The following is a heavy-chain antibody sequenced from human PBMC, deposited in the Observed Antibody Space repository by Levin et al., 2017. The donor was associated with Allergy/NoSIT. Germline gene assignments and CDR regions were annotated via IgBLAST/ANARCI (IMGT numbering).Heavy chain of an antibody. CDR3: ARDQGPPPRSWSGYYTGIFHYYYGMDV. CDR2: IYYSGST. Sequence: PSETLSLTCTVSGGSISSYYWSWIRQPPGKGLEWIGYIYYSGSTNYNPSLKSRVTISVDTSKNQFSLKLSSVTAADTAVYYCARDQGPPPRSWSGYYTGIFHYYYGMDVWGQGTTVTVSS. D-gene: IGHD3-3*01. CDR1: GGSISSYY. J-gene: IGHJ6*02. V-gene: IGHV4-59*01.